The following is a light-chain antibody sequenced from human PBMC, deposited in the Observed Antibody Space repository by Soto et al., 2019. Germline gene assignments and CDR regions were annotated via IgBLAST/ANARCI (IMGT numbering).Light chain of an antibody. J-gene: IGKJ1*01. CDR2: AAS. CDR1: QDISSW. Sequence: DIQMTQSPSSVSASVGDRVTMTCRASQDISSWLVWYQQKAGKAPKLLISAASKLQSGVPSRFSGSGSGTDFTLTISSLQPEDSATYYCQQANSFPQTFGQGTKVEIK. V-gene: IGKV1-12*01. CDR3: QQANSFPQT.